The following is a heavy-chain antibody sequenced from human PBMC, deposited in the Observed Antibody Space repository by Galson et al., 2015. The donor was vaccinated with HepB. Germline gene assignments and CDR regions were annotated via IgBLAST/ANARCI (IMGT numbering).Heavy chain of an antibody. CDR3: ASEGYSNGWSPGGFDY. Sequence: SLRLSCAASGFTFSIYAMHWVRQAPGKGLEWVAFISYDGSNKYYADSVKGRFTISRDNSKNTLYLQMNSLRAEDTAVYFCASEGYSNGWSPGGFDYWGQGTLVTVSS. J-gene: IGHJ4*02. V-gene: IGHV3-30-3*01. CDR2: ISYDGSNK. D-gene: IGHD6-13*01. CDR1: GFTFSIYA.